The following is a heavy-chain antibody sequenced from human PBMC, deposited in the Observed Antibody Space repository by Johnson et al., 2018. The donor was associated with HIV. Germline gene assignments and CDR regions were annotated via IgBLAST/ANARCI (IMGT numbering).Heavy chain of an antibody. CDR1: GFTFSSYG. Sequence: VQLVESGGGLVQPGGSLRLSCAASGFTFSSYGIHWVRQAPGKGLEWVGRLKSRTDGETADYAAPVKGRFTISRDDSKNTLYLQMNSLKTEDTALYYCTTDVPGGPYYNAFDIWGQGTMVTVSS. CDR3: TTDVPGGPYYNAFDI. V-gene: IGHV3-15*07. J-gene: IGHJ3*02. CDR2: LKSRTDGETA. D-gene: IGHD1-26*01.